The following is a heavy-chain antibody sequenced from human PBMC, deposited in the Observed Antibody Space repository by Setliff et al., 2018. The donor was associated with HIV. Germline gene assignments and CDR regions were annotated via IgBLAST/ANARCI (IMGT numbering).Heavy chain of an antibody. Sequence: GGSLRLSCVASGFRLSGDSMNWVRRAPGKGLGWVSSISDKSDFTVYADSVKGRFTVSRDNAKNSLYLQMNSLRAEDTAVYYCASQLTMGELSFGCDYWGQGTLVTVSS. J-gene: IGHJ4*02. V-gene: IGHV3-21*06. CDR1: GFRLSGDS. D-gene: IGHD3-16*02. CDR2: ISDKSDFT. CDR3: ASQLTMGELSFGCDY.